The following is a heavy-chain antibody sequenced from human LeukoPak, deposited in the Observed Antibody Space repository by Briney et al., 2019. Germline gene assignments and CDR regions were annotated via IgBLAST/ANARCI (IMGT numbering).Heavy chain of an antibody. V-gene: IGHV4-59*01. Sequence: PSETVSLTCTVSGGSISSYYWSWIRQPPGKGLEWIGNIYYSGSTNYNPSLKSRVTISVDTSKNQFSLNLSSVTAADTAVYYCARDLAAAGKSYWNFDLWGRGTLVTVSS. D-gene: IGHD6-13*01. J-gene: IGHJ2*01. CDR3: ARDLAAAGKSYWNFDL. CDR1: GGSISSYY. CDR2: IYYSGST.